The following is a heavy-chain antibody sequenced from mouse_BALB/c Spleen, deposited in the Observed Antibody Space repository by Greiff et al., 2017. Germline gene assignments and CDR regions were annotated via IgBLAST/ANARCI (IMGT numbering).Heavy chain of an antibody. Sequence: VQLQQSGPELVKPGASVKIPCKASGYTFTDYNMDWVKQSHGKSLEWIGDINPNNGGTIYNQKFKGKATLTVDKSSSTAYMELRSLTSEDTAVYYCARRSYDYPYYYAMDYWGQGTSVTVSS. CDR1: GYTFTDYN. CDR3: ARRSYDYPYYYAMDY. D-gene: IGHD2-4*01. J-gene: IGHJ4*01. V-gene: IGHV1-18*01. CDR2: INPNNGGT.